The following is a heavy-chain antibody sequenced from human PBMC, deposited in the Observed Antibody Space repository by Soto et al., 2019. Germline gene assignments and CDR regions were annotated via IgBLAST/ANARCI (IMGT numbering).Heavy chain of an antibody. CDR1: GFTFSDYY. Sequence: QVHLEESGGGLVKPGGSLRLSCRASGFTFSDYYMSWIRQAPGKGLEWVADISNSGRITHHADSVEGRFTIYRDNAKDSLFLQSNNLRPEDSAIYYCARDHGGGGLTLEYWGQGTLVTVSS. J-gene: IGHJ4*02. V-gene: IGHV3-11*01. D-gene: IGHD3-16*01. CDR3: ARDHGGGGLTLEY. CDR2: ISNSGRIT.